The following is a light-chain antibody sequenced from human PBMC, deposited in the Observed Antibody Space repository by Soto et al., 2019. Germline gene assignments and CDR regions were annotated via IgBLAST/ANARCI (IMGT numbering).Light chain of an antibody. V-gene: IGKV1-13*02. J-gene: IGKJ4*01. Sequence: AIQLTQSPASLSASVGDRVTITCRASQGISSALAWYQQKPGTSPNLLIYDASSLESGVPSRFSGSGSGTYFTLTISSLQPEDFASYYCQQFNSYPLTFDGGTKVEIK. CDR1: QGISSA. CDR3: QQFNSYPLT. CDR2: DAS.